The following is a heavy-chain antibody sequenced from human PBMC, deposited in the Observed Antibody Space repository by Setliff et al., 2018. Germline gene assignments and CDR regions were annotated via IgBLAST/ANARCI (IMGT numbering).Heavy chain of an antibody. V-gene: IGHV3-7*01. D-gene: IGHD3-3*01. CDR1: GFSFSSFW. J-gene: IGHJ5*02. Sequence: PGGSLRLSCAASGFSFSSFWMAWVRQSPGRGLEWVANINQDGTGKYYVGSVXXXXXISXXXAXXXXXXXXDGLRAEDTSVYYCGRDVFDFRTGQGGPWGQGTRVTVSS. CDR2: INQDGTGK. CDR3: GRDVFDFRTGQGGP.